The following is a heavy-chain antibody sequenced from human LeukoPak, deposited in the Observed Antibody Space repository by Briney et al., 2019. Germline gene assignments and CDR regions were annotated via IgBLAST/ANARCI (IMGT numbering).Heavy chain of an antibody. D-gene: IGHD2-21*02. CDR3: AKDPRAYCGGDCYPGYFDY. V-gene: IGHV3-30*02. CDR2: IRYEGSNK. J-gene: IGHJ4*02. Sequence: GGSLRLSCAASGFTFSSYGMHWVRQAPGKGLEWVAFIRYEGSNKYYADSVKGRFTISRDNSKNTLYLQMNSLRAEDTAVYYCAKDPRAYCGGDCYPGYFDYWGQGTLVTVSS. CDR1: GFTFSSYG.